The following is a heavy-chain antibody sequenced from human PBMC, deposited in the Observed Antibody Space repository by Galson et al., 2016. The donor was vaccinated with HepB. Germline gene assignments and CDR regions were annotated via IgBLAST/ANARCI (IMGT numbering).Heavy chain of an antibody. CDR1: GDSISNDIW. J-gene: IGHJ4*02. D-gene: IGHD1-26*01. CDR3: VSGGTYYLSF. CDR2: IFHTGSA. V-gene: IGHV4-4*02. Sequence: SETLSLTCAVSGDSISNDIWWSWVRQPPGKGLEWIGEIFHTGSANYNPSLKSRVTISADKSKNQLSLTLRSVTAADTAVYYCVSGGTYYLSFWGQGTLVTVSS.